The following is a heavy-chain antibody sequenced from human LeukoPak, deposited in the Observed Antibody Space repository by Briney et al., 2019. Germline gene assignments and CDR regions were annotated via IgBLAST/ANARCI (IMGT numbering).Heavy chain of an antibody. CDR1: GFNFINYA. V-gene: IGHV3-23*01. D-gene: IGHD1-26*01. CDR2: ISGNGGST. J-gene: IGHJ4*02. Sequence: GGSLRLSCAASGFNFINYAMTWVRQAPGKGLEGVSGISGNGGSTYYADSVKGRFTISRDHSKNTLYLQMNSLRAEDTAVHFCAKHRTVGATGYFDYWGQGALVTVSS. CDR3: AKHRTVGATGYFDY.